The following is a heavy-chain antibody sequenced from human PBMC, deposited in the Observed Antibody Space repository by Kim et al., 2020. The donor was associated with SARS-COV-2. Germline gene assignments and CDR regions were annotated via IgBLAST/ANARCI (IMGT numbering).Heavy chain of an antibody. J-gene: IGHJ6*02. D-gene: IGHD3-22*01. Sequence: ASVKVSCKASGYTFTSYGISWVRQAPGQGLEWMGWISAYNGNTNYAQKLQGRVTMTTDTSTSTAYMELRSLRSDDTAVYYCARSYYDSSGSLAWYYGMDVWGQGTTVTVSS. CDR3: ARSYYDSSGSLAWYYGMDV. CDR2: ISAYNGNT. V-gene: IGHV1-18*01. CDR1: GYTFTSYG.